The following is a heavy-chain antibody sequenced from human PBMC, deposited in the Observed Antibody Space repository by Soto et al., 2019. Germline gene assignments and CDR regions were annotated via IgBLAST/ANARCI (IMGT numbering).Heavy chain of an antibody. CDR2: ISGSGGST. J-gene: IGHJ4*02. D-gene: IGHD1-26*01. V-gene: IGHV3-23*01. Sequence: EVQLLESGGGLVQPGGSLRLSCAASGFTFSSYAMRWVRQAPVKGLEWVSAISGSGGSTYYADSVKGRFTISRDNSKNSLYLKMNSLRAEDTAVYYCARRGSGSYYDYWGRGTLVTVSS. CDR1: GFTFSSYA. CDR3: ARRGSGSYYDY.